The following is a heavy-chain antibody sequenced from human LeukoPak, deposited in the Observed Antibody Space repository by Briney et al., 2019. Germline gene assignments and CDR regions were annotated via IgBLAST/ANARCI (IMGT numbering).Heavy chain of an antibody. D-gene: IGHD1-26*01. Sequence: SVKVSCKASGGTFSSYAISWVRQAPGQGLEWMGGIIPIFGTANYAQKFQGRVTITADESTSTAYMELSSLRSEDTAVYYCAISIRKWELALYWGQGTLVTVSS. CDR3: AISIRKWELALY. CDR2: IIPIFGTA. V-gene: IGHV1-69*13. J-gene: IGHJ4*02. CDR1: GGTFSSYA.